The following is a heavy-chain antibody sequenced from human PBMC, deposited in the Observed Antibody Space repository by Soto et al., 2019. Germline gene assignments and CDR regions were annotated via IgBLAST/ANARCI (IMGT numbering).Heavy chain of an antibody. V-gene: IGHV4-4*02. D-gene: IGHD1-1*01. CDR3: ARHRGLAYNNAFDF. CDR2: VYHVGST. CDR1: GDSISSTRW. Sequence: VQLHQSGPGLVKPSGTLSLTCVVSGDSISSTRWWSWVRQSPGKGLEWIGDVYHVGSTNYNPSLKSRVTISLDKSNNQFSLSLTSVTAADTAVYYCARHRGLAYNNAFDFWGQGILVTVSA. J-gene: IGHJ4*02.